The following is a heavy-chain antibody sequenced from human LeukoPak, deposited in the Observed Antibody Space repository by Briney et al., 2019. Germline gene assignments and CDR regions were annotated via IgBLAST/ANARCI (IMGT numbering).Heavy chain of an antibody. D-gene: IGHD5-12*01. Sequence: GGSLRLSCAASGLTVGFKCMSWVRQAPGKGLGWVSIIYSGGSSYYADSVKDRFTVSRGTSKNTLYLQMNSLRAEDTAVYYCATRPDGNDVPYFDYWGQGTLVTVSS. V-gene: IGHV3-66*01. CDR2: IYSGGSS. CDR3: ATRPDGNDVPYFDY. J-gene: IGHJ4*02. CDR1: GLTVGFKC.